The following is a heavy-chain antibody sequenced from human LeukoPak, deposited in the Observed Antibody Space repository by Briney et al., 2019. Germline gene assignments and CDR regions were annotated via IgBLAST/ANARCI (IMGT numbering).Heavy chain of an antibody. CDR3: ARDGGVAGTNWFDP. J-gene: IGHJ5*02. D-gene: IGHD6-19*01. CDR1: GGSISSSSYY. V-gene: IGHV4-39*07. Sequence: SETLSLTCTVSGGSISSSSYYWGWIRQPPGKGLEWIGSIYYSGSTYYNPSLKSRVTISVDTSKNQFSLKLSSVTAADTAVYYCARDGGVAGTNWFDPWGQGTLVTVSS. CDR2: IYYSGST.